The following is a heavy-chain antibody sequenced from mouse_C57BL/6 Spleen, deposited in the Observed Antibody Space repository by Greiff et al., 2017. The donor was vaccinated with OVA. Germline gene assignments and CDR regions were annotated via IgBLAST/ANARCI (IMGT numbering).Heavy chain of an antibody. D-gene: IGHD2-4*01. CDR3: ARSGDDYDAFAY. CDR1: GYTFTDYN. J-gene: IGHJ3*01. Sequence: EVQLQQSGPELVKPGASVKMSCKASGYTFTDYNMHWVKQRHGKSLEWIGYINPNNGGTSYNQKFKGKATLTVNKSSSTAYMELRSLTSEDSAVYYCARSGDDYDAFAYWGQGTLVTVSA. V-gene: IGHV1-22*01. CDR2: INPNNGGT.